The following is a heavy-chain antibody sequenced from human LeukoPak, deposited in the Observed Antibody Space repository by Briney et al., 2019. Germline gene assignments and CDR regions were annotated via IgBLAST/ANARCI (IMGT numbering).Heavy chain of an antibody. D-gene: IGHD3-22*01. V-gene: IGHV4-4*07. J-gene: IGHJ6*03. CDR2: IYTSGST. CDR3: ARVLDYYDSSGSKVIYMDV. Sequence: SETLSLTCTVSGGSISSYYWSWIRQPAGKGLEWIGRIYTSGSTNYNPSLKSQVTMSVDTSKNQFSLKLSSVTAADTAVYYCARVLDYYDSSGSKVIYMDVWGKGTTVTVSS. CDR1: GGSISSYY.